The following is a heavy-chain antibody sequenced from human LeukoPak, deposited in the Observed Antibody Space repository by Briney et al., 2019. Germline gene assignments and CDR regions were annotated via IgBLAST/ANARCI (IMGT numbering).Heavy chain of an antibody. CDR2: IKQDGSEK. Sequence: GGPMRLSCAASGFTFSDCWMIWVRQAPGKGLEWVANIKQDGSEKYFVDSVKGRFTISRDNARNSLSLQMNSLRAEDTAVYYCARGRQGPHYMDVWGKGTTVTVSS. J-gene: IGHJ6*03. CDR1: GFTFSDCW. CDR3: ARGRQGPHYMDV. V-gene: IGHV3-7*01.